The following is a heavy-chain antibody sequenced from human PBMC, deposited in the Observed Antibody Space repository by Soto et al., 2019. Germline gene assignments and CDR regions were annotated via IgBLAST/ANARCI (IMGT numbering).Heavy chain of an antibody. J-gene: IGHJ5*02. D-gene: IGHD3-10*01. CDR2: IGYDGYNK. V-gene: IGHV3-33*01. Sequence: GGSLRLSCAASGFTLSNSGMHWVRQAQGQGLEWVAVIGYDGYNKNYADSVKGRFSISRDNSKNTLYLQMNSLRAEDTAVYYCARQGGALFGGWFDPWGQGNLVTVS. CDR1: GFTLSNSG. CDR3: ARQGGALFGGWFDP.